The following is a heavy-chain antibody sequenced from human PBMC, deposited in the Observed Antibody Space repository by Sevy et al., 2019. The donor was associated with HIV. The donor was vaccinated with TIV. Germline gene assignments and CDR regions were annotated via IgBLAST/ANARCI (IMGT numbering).Heavy chain of an antibody. CDR3: TRWNGAQSIFDY. D-gene: IGHD1-1*01. J-gene: IGHJ4*02. V-gene: IGHV3-49*04. CDR2: LKNKARGGTL. Sequence: GGYLRLSCTASGFSFGDYAMNWVRQAPGKGLEWVAFLKNKARGGTLDHAASVKGRLTISRDDSKSIVYLQMNDLRTEDTGVYYCTRWNGAQSIFDYWGQGALVTVSS. CDR1: GFSFGDYA.